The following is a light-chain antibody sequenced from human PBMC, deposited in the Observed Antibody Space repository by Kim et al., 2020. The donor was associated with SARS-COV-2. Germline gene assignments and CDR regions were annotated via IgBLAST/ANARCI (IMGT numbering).Light chain of an antibody. CDR3: ETCDSKGV. J-gene: IGLJ3*02. CDR2: LEGSGSY. CDR1: SGHSSYI. Sequence: QPVLTQSSSASASLGSSVKHTCTLSSGHSSYIIAWHQQQPGKAPRYLMKLEGSGSYNKGSGVPDRFSGSSSGADRYLTISNLQSEDEADYYCETCDSKGVFGGGTQLTVL. V-gene: IGLV4-60*03.